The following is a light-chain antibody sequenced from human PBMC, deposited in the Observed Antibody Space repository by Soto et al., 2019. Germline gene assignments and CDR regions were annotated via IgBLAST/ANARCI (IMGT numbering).Light chain of an antibody. CDR1: QSVSSSY. J-gene: IGKJ1*01. CDR3: QQDGSSRGT. V-gene: IGKV3-20*01. Sequence: EIVLTQSPGTLSLSPGERATLSCSASQSVSSSYLAWYQQKPGQAPRLLIYGASSMATGIPDRFSGSGSGTDFTFSISRVEPEDFAVYYCQQDGSSRGTFGQGTKVEIK. CDR2: GAS.